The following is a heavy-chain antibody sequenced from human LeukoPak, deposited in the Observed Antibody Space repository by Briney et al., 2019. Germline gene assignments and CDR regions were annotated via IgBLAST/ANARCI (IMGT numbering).Heavy chain of an antibody. CDR3: AKDLGRYRNNYFDY. Sequence: GGSLRLSCAASGFTFSSYAMSWVRQAPEKGLEWFSTISGSGGGTCYADSVKGRFTISRDDSKNTLYLQMNSLRAEDTAVYYCAKDLGRYRNNYFDYWGQGTLVTVSS. V-gene: IGHV3-23*01. D-gene: IGHD1-26*01. J-gene: IGHJ4*02. CDR2: ISGSGGGT. CDR1: GFTFSSYA.